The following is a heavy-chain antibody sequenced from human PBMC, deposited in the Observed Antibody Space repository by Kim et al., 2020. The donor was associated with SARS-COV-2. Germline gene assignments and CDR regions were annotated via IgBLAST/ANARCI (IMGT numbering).Heavy chain of an antibody. V-gene: IGHV4-34*01. D-gene: IGHD4-4*01. CDR3: ARGLRSTVTLLHYFDY. J-gene: IGHJ4*02. CDR2: INHSGST. Sequence: SETLSLTCAVYGGSFSGYYWSWIRQPPGKGLEWIGEINHSGSTNYNPSLKSRVTISVDTSKNQFSLKLSSVTAADTAVYYCARGLRSTVTLLHYFDYWGQGTLVTVSS. CDR1: GGSFSGYY.